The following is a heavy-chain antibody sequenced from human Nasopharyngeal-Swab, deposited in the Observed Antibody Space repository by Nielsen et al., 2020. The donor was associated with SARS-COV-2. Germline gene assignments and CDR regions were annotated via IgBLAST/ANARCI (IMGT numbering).Heavy chain of an antibody. Sequence: SETLSLTCTVSGGSISSYYWSWIRQPPGKGLEWIGYTYYSGSTNYNPSLKSRVTISVDTSKNQFSLKLSSVTAADTAVYYCAILFSYGYPPNFDYWGQGTLVTV. CDR3: AILFSYGYPPNFDY. CDR2: TYYSGST. CDR1: GGSISSYY. V-gene: IGHV4-59*08. J-gene: IGHJ4*02. D-gene: IGHD5-18*01.